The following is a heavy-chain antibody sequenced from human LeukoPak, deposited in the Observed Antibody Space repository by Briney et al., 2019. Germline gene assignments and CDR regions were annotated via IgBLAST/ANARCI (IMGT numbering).Heavy chain of an antibody. V-gene: IGHV1-69*13. Sequence: SVKVSCKASGGTFSSYAISWVRQAPGQGLEWMGGIIPIFGTANYAQKFQGRVTITADESKSTAYMELSSLRSEDTAVYYCARKRAYYGESYYYGMDVWGQGTTVTVSS. CDR2: IIPIFGTA. J-gene: IGHJ6*02. D-gene: IGHD4-17*01. CDR1: GGTFSSYA. CDR3: ARKRAYYGESYYYGMDV.